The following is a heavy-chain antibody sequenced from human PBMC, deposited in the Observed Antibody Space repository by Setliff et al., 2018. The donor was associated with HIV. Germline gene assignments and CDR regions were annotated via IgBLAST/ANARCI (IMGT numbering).Heavy chain of an antibody. CDR2: IDPSDSYI. CDR1: GKSLSNYW. CDR3: SRGIAVAGHDFANTPGDI. V-gene: IGHV5-10-1*01. Sequence: GESLKISCKGSGKSLSNYWINWVRPMPGKGLEWMGRIDPSDSYINYGPSFQGHVTISADKSTNTAFLQWSSLKASDSAMYYCSRGIAVAGHDFANTPGDIWGQGTMVTVSS. J-gene: IGHJ3*02. D-gene: IGHD6-19*01.